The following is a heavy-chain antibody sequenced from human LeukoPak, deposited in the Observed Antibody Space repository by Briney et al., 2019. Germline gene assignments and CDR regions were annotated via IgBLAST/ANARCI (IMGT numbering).Heavy chain of an antibody. V-gene: IGHV1-46*01. CDR1: GYTFTTYG. CDR3: ARADTAMVMFN. D-gene: IGHD5-18*01. CDR2: INPSGGST. Sequence: ASVKVSCKASGYTFTTYGISWVRQAPGQGLEWMGIINPSGGSTSYAQKFQGRVTMTRDTSTSTVYMELSSLRSEDTAVYYCARADTAMVMFNWGQGTLVTVSS. J-gene: IGHJ4*02.